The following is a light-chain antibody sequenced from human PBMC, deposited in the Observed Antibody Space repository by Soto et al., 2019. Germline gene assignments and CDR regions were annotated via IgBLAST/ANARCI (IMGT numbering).Light chain of an antibody. Sequence: EIFFTPSPAPPFFSPGERAPPPCRASQGVSSYLAWYQQKPGQVPRLLIYDASNRATGTPARFSGSGSGTDFTLTISSLEPEDFAVYYCQQRNNWPWTFGQGTKVDIK. V-gene: IGKV3-11*01. CDR2: DAS. J-gene: IGKJ1*01. CDR1: QGVSSY. CDR3: QQRNNWPWT.